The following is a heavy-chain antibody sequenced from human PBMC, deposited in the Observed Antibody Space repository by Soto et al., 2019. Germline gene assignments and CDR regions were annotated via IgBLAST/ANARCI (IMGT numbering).Heavy chain of an antibody. D-gene: IGHD1-7*01. Sequence: QVQLQESGPGLVRPSETLSLTCTVSGGSISSYRWSWIRQPAGKGLEWIGRLNNYGNTHYNPSHKSRVTVSVDTSRTQFFLTLRSVSAADSAVYHCGREGGETWDYEASWGQGTPVTVSS. V-gene: IGHV4-4*07. CDR2: LNNYGNT. CDR3: GREGGETWDYEAS. CDR1: GGSISSYR. J-gene: IGHJ5*02.